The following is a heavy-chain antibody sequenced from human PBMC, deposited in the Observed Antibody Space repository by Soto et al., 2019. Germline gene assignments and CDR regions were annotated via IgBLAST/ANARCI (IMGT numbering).Heavy chain of an antibody. CDR2: ISGSGGYI. D-gene: IGHD6-13*01. CDR1: GFTFSSYS. J-gene: IGHJ4*02. V-gene: IGHV3-21*01. Sequence: GGSLRVSCEGSGFTFSSYSMNWVRQAPGKGLEWVSSISGSGGYIYYADSVKGRFTISRDNAKNSLYLQMTSLRDEDTALYYCARDRQSTPWYAADYWGQGSLVTV. CDR3: ARDRQSTPWYAADY.